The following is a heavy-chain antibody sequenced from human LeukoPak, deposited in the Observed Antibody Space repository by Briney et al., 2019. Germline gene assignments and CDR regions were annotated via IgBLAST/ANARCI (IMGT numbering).Heavy chain of an antibody. CDR3: ARDYRPYDFWSDV. CDR2: VKQDGSEK. D-gene: IGHD3-3*01. J-gene: IGHJ4*02. CDR1: GFTFSSYW. Sequence: GESLRLSCAASGFTFSSYWMSWVRQAPGKGLEWVANVKQDGSEKYYVDSVKGRFTISRDNAKNSLYLQMNSLRAEDTAVYYCARDYRPYDFWSDVWGQGTLVTVSS. V-gene: IGHV3-7*01.